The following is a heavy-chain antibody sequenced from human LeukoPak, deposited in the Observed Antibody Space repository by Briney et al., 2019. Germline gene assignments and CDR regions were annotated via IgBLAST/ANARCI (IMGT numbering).Heavy chain of an antibody. V-gene: IGHV4-61*08. D-gene: IGHD2-2*01. Sequence: SETLSLTCTVSGGSISSGGYYWSWIRQHPGKGLEWIGYIYYSGSTNYNPSLKSRVTISVDTSKNQFSLKLSSVTAADTAVYYCARVRVYCSSTSCSYGMDVWGQGTTVTVSS. CDR2: IYYSGST. J-gene: IGHJ6*02. CDR1: GGSISSGGYY. CDR3: ARVRVYCSSTSCSYGMDV.